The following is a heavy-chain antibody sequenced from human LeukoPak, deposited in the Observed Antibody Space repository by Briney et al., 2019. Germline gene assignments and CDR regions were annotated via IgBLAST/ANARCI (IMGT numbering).Heavy chain of an antibody. CDR3: AASQPYDYVWGSYLKWEYYGMDV. J-gene: IGHJ6*04. Sequence: ASVKVSCKASGGTFNSYAISWVRQAPGQGLEWMGGIIPIFGTANYAQKFQGRVTITADKSTSTAYMELSSLRSEDTAVYYCAASQPYDYVWGSYLKWEYYGMDVWGKGTTVTVSS. CDR2: IIPIFGTA. D-gene: IGHD3-16*02. CDR1: GGTFNSYA. V-gene: IGHV1-69*06.